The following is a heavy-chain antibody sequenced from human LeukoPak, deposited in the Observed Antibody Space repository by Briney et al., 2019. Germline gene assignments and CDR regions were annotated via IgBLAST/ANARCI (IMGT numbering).Heavy chain of an antibody. J-gene: IGHJ6*03. D-gene: IGHD2-15*01. CDR2: VYTSGST. Sequence: SETLSLTCTVSGASISSSTDYWSWIRQPAGKGLEWIGRVYTSGSTNYNPSLKSRVTISVDTSKNQFSLKLSSVTAADTAVYYCARAYKSYCSGGSCYPYYYYYMDVWGKGTTVTISS. CDR3: ARAYKSYCSGGSCYPYYYYYMDV. CDR1: GASISSSTDY. V-gene: IGHV4-61*02.